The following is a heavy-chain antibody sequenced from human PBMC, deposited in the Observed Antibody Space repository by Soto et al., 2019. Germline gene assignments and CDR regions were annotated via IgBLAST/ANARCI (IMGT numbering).Heavy chain of an antibody. Sequence: SETLSLTCTVSRGSITGSTYYWGWVRQPPGKGLEWIGSINYRGNTFYNPSLKSRVTLSVDSSKNQISLKVTYMTAADTATYYCASQGGYFDYWGQGALVTVSS. CDR1: RGSITGSTYY. D-gene: IGHD2-15*01. J-gene: IGHJ4*02. V-gene: IGHV4-39*01. CDR3: ASQGGYFDY. CDR2: INYRGNT.